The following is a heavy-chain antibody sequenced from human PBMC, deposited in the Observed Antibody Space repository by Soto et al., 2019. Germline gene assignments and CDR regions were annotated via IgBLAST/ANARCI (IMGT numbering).Heavy chain of an antibody. CDR2: IYYSGST. D-gene: IGHD3-9*01. V-gene: IGHV4-59*01. CDR1: GGSISSYY. J-gene: IGHJ4*02. CDR3: ARNHDILTGYSSPHFDY. Sequence: QVQLQESGPGLVKPSETLSLTCTVSGGSISSYYWSWIRQPPGKGLEWIGYIYYSGSTNYNPSLKSLVTISVNTSKNQFSLKLSSVTAADTAVYSGARNHDILTGYSSPHFDYWGQGTLVTVSS.